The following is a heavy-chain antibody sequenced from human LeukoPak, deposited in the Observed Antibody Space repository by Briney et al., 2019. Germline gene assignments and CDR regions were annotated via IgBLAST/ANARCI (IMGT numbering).Heavy chain of an antibody. V-gene: IGHV3-53*01. J-gene: IGHJ6*02. D-gene: IGHD3-3*01. Sequence: GGSLRLSCAASGFTVSSNYMSWVRQAPGKGLEWVSVIYSGGSTYYADSVKGRFTISRHNSKNTLYLQMNSLRAEDTAVYYCAREDDFWSGPFYYYYGMDVWGQGTTVTVSS. CDR1: GFTVSSNY. CDR3: AREDDFWSGPFYYYYGMDV. CDR2: IYSGGST.